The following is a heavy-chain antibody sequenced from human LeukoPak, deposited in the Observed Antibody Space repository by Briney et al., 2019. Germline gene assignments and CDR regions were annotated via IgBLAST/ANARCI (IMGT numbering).Heavy chain of an antibody. V-gene: IGHV4-31*02. D-gene: IGHD2-2*02. Sequence: YICITYYTPSLKSRVTISVDTSKNQFSLKLSSVTAAVTAVYYCARGWKSCSSTSFYSAFDPWGQGTLVTVSS. J-gene: IGHJ5*02. CDR3: ARGWKSCSSTSFYSAFDP. CDR2: YICIT.